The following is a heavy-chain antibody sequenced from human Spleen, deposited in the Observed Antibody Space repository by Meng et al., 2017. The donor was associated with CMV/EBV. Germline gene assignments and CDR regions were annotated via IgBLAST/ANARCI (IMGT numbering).Heavy chain of an antibody. Sequence: LGISCAASGFTFSSDGMHWVRQAPGKGLEWLAVIWYDGSNKHYVDSVKGRFTISRDNSKNTLYLEMNSLRAEDTAVYYCARQWQLPDYWGQGTLVTVSS. CDR1: GFTFSSDG. CDR3: ARQWQLPDY. CDR2: IWYDGSNK. V-gene: IGHV3-33*01. J-gene: IGHJ4*02. D-gene: IGHD2-15*01.